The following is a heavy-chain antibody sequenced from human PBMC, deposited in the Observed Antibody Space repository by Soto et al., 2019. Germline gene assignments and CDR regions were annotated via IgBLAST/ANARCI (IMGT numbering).Heavy chain of an antibody. D-gene: IGHD3-16*01. J-gene: IGHJ4*02. CDR2: INAGNGNT. V-gene: IGHV1-3*01. CDR1: GYTFTSYA. CDR3: ARGASAPYVKNYFDY. Sequence: SEEASTKASGYTFTSYAMHWVRQAPGQRLEWMGWINAGNGNTKYSQKCQGRVTITRDTSASTAYMELISLRSEDTAVYYCARGASAPYVKNYFDYSGQGTLGTSPQ.